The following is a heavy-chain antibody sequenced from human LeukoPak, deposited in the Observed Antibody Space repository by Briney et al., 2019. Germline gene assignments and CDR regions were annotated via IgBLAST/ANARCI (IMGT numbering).Heavy chain of an antibody. Sequence: AASVKVSCKASGYTFISYAINWVRQAPGQGLEWMGGIIPIFGTANYAQKFQGRVTITADESTSTAYMEMSSLRSEDTAVYYCARDIYGVSGNLHWFDPWGQGTLVTVSS. CDR2: IIPIFGTA. CDR3: ARDIYGVSGNLHWFDP. CDR1: GYTFISYA. J-gene: IGHJ5*02. D-gene: IGHD3-10*01. V-gene: IGHV1-69*13.